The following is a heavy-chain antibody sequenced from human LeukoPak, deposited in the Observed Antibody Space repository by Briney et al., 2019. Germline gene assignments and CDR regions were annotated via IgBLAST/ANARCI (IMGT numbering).Heavy chain of an antibody. V-gene: IGHV4-34*01. CDR1: GGSFSGYY. Sequence: PSETLSLTCAVYGGSFSGYYWSWIRQPPGKGLEWIGEINHSGSTNYNPSLKSRVTISVDTSKNQFSLKLSSVTAADTAVYYCARTVHVWGSHRYNPWAYHDYWGQGTLVTVSS. CDR3: ARTVHVWGSHRYNPWAYHDY. D-gene: IGHD3-16*02. CDR2: INHSGST. J-gene: IGHJ4*02.